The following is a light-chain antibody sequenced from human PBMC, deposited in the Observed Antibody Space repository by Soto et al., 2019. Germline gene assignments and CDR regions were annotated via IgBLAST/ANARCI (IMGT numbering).Light chain of an antibody. CDR1: SSDVGGHNY. CDR3: SSYTTSNTWV. J-gene: IGLJ3*02. V-gene: IGLV2-14*01. CDR2: EVS. Sequence: QSALTQPASVSGSPGQTITMSCTGSSSDVGGHNYVSWFQHLPGKAPKLMISEVSSRPSGVSNRFSGSKSGNTASLTVSELQADDEADYYCSSYTTSNTWVFGGGTKLTVL.